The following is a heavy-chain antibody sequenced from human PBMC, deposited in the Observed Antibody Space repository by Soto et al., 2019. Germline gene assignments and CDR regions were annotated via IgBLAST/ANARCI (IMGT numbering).Heavy chain of an antibody. V-gene: IGHV3-30-3*01. J-gene: IGHJ4*02. CDR2: ISYDGSNK. CDR1: GFPFSSYA. Sequence: PGGSLRLSCAASGFPFSSYAMHWVRQAPGKGLEWVAVISYDGSNKYYADSVKGRFTISRDNSKNTLYLQMNSLRAEDTAVYYCAMSTDDYVWGSYPLGPFGYFDYWGQGTLVTVSS. CDR3: AMSTDDYVWGSYPLGPFGYFDY. D-gene: IGHD3-16*02.